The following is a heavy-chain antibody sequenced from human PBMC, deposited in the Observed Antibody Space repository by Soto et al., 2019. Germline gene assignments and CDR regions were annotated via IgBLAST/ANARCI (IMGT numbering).Heavy chain of an antibody. Sequence: SETLSLTCTVSGGSISSYYWSWIRQPPGKGLEWIGYIYYSGSTNYNPSLKSRVTISVDTSKNQFSLKLSSVTAADTAVYYCARDRVEGQGGSGSYWRHGMDVWGQGTTVTVSS. V-gene: IGHV4-59*01. CDR1: GGSISSYY. D-gene: IGHD3-10*01. J-gene: IGHJ6*02. CDR3: ARDRVEGQGGSGSYWRHGMDV. CDR2: IYYSGST.